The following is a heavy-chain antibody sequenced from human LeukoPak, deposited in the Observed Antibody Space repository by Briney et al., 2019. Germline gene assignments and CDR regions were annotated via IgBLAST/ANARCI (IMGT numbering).Heavy chain of an antibody. CDR1: GFTFSNYA. D-gene: IGHD3-10*01. CDR2: ISGSGGST. Sequence: PGGSLRLSCAASGFTFSNYAMSWVRQAPGKGLEWVSAISGSGGSTYYADSVKGRFTLSRDNSKNTLYLQMNSLRAEDTAVYYCAKARSGWFGELFYWGQGTLVTVSS. V-gene: IGHV3-23*01. J-gene: IGHJ4*02. CDR3: AKARSGWFGELFY.